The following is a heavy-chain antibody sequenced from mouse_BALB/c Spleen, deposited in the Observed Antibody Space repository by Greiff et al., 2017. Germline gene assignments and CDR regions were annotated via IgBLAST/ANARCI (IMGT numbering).Heavy chain of an antibody. J-gene: IGHJ2*01. Sequence: VQLKQSGGGLVKPGGSLKLSCAASGFTFSDYYMYWVRQTPEKRLEWVATISDGGSYTYYPDSVKGRFTISRDNAKNNLYLQMSSLKSEDTAMYYCARDGTMITTTTFDYWGQGTTLTVSS. CDR3: ARDGTMITTTTFDY. CDR1: GFTFSDYY. D-gene: IGHD2-4*01. V-gene: IGHV5-4*02. CDR2: ISDGGSYT.